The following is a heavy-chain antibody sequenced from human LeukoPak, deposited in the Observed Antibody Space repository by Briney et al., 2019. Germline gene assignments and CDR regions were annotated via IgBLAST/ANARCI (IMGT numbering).Heavy chain of an antibody. D-gene: IGHD3-22*01. J-gene: IGHJ4*02. Sequence: ASVKVSCKASGYTFTGYYMHWVRQAPGQGLEWMGWINPNSGGTNYAQKFQGRATMTRDTSISTAYMELSRLRSDDTAVYYCARGPYYYVSSGYYDYWGQGTLVTVSS. CDR3: ARGPYYYVSSGYYDY. V-gene: IGHV1-2*02. CDR1: GYTFTGYY. CDR2: INPNSGGT.